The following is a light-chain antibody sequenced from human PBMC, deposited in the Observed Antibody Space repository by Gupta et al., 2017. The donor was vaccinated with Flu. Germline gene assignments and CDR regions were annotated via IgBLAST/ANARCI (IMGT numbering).Light chain of an antibody. CDR3: QQRSNWPPYS. Sequence: EIVLTQSPATLSLSPGERATLSCRASQSVRSYLAWYQQKPGQAPRLLIYDASNRDTGIPARFSGSGYGKDLTLTISSREQEDFAGYYCQQRSNWPPYSFGQGTKLEIK. CDR2: DAS. V-gene: IGKV3-11*01. CDR1: QSVRSY. J-gene: IGKJ2*03.